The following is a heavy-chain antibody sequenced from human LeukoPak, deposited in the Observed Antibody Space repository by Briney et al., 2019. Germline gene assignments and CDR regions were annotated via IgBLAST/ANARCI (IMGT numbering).Heavy chain of an antibody. CDR2: IYPGDSDT. CDR1: GYSFTNYW. V-gene: IGHV5-51*01. Sequence: GESLRISCKGSGYSFTNYWIGWVRQMPGKGLEWMGIIYPGDSDTRYSPSFQGQVTISADKSFSTAYLQWSSLKASDTAMYYCARHGCSTTSCAQFDPWGQGTLVTVSS. J-gene: IGHJ5*02. CDR3: ARHGCSTTSCAQFDP. D-gene: IGHD2-2*01.